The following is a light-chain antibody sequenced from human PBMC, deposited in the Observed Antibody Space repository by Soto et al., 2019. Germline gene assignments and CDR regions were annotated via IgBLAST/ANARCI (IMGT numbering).Light chain of an antibody. V-gene: IGKV3-11*01. J-gene: IGKJ5*01. CDR2: DAS. CDR3: QQRSNWPIT. CDR1: QSASSY. Sequence: IVFTHSPATLSFSPWERATQSFRAGQSASSYLAWYQQKPGQAPRLLIYDASNRATGIPARFSGSGSGTDFTLTISSLEPEDFAVYYCQQRSNWPITFGQGTRLEI.